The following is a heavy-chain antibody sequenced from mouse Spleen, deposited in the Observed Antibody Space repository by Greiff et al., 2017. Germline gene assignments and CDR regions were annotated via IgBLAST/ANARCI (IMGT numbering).Heavy chain of an antibody. Sequence: EVQLQQSGAELVRPGASVKLSCTASGFNIKDYYMHWVKQRPEQGLEWIGRIDPEDGDTEYAPKFQGKATMTADTSSNTAYLQLSSLTSEDTAVYYCTTPLTTVKFAYWGQGTLVTVSA. D-gene: IGHD1-1*01. CDR2: IDPEDGDT. J-gene: IGHJ3*01. CDR3: TTPLTTVKFAY. CDR1: GFNIKDYY. V-gene: IGHV14-1*01.